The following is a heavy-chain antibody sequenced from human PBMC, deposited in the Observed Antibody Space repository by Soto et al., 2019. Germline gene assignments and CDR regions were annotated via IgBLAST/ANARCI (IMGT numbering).Heavy chain of an antibody. V-gene: IGHV1-18*01. D-gene: IGHD6-13*01. CDR2: ISAYNGNT. J-gene: IGHJ5*02. Sequence: AVNVSCKSSCYTFTSYGISWVRQAPGQGLEWMGWISAYNGNTNYAQKLQGRVTMTTDTSTSTAYMELRSLRSDDTAVYYCARDRKGGYSSSWYDNWFDPWGQGTLVTVS. CDR3: ARDRKGGYSSSWYDNWFDP. CDR1: CYTFTSYG.